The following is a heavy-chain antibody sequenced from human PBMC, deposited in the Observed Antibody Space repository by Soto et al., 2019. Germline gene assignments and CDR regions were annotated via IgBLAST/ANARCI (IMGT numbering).Heavy chain of an antibody. CDR2: TYYRSKWYN. Sequence: TLSLTCAISGDSVSSNSAAWNWIRQSPSRGLEWLGRTYYRSKWYNDYAVSVKSRITINPDTSKNQFSLQLNSVTPEDTAVYYCARGPLTGPPRAFDYWGQGTLVTVSS. J-gene: IGHJ4*02. V-gene: IGHV6-1*01. D-gene: IGHD7-27*01. CDR3: ARGPLTGPPRAFDY. CDR1: GDSVSSNSAA.